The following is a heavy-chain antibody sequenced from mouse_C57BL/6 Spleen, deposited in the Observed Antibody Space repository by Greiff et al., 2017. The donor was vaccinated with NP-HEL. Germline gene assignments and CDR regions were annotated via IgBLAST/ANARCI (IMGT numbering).Heavy chain of an antibody. CDR3: AREGYGNYDGAMDY. J-gene: IGHJ4*01. Sequence: EVQLQQSGPVLVKPGASVKMSCKASGYTFTDYYMNWVKQSHGKSLEWIGVINPYNGGTSYNQKFKGKATLTVDKSSSTAYMELNSLTSEDSAVYYCAREGYGNYDGAMDYWGQGTSVTVSS. CDR2: INPYNGGT. V-gene: IGHV1-19*01. D-gene: IGHD2-10*02. CDR1: GYTFTDYY.